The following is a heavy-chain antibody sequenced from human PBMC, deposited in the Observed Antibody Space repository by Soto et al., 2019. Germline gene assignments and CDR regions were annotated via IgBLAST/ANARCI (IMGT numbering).Heavy chain of an antibody. CDR1: GYTFTSYG. CDR2: ISAYNGNT. V-gene: IGHV1-18*01. Sequence: ASVKVSCKASGYTFTSYGISWVRQAPGQGLEWMGWISAYNGNTNYAQKLQGRVTMTTDTSTSTAYMELRSLRSDDTAVYYCARGPYDFWSGYQNWFDPWGQGTLVTVSS. CDR3: ARGPYDFWSGYQNWFDP. D-gene: IGHD3-3*01. J-gene: IGHJ5*02.